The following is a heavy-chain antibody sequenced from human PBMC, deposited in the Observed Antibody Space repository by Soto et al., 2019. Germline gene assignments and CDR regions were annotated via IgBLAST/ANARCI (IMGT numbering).Heavy chain of an antibody. J-gene: IGHJ1*01. D-gene: IGHD6-19*01. CDR3: ARGGRGWYTYFQH. CDR2: IWYDGSNK. CDR1: GFTFSRYD. Sequence: QVQLVESGGGVVQPGRSLRLSCAASGFTFSRYDMHWVRQAPGKGLEWVAVIWYDGSNKYYADSVKGRYTISRDNSKITLYVKINSLRVKDTAVYYCARGGRGWYTYFQHCGQSALVTVSS. V-gene: IGHV3-33*01.